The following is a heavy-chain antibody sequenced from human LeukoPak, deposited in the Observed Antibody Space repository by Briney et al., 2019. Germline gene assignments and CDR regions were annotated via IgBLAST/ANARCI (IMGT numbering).Heavy chain of an antibody. CDR1: GFTFSSYG. CDR3: AEGDPGNFDY. Sequence: GRSLRLSCAASGFTFSSYGMHWVRQAPGKGLEWVAVIWCDGSNKYYADSVKGRFTISRDNSKNTLYLQMNSLRAEDTAVYYCAEGDPGNFDYWGQGTLVTVSS. J-gene: IGHJ4*02. CDR2: IWCDGSNK. V-gene: IGHV3-33*06.